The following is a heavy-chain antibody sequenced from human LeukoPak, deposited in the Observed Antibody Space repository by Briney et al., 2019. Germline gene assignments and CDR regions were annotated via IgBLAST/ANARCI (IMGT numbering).Heavy chain of an antibody. CDR1: GGSISSYY. D-gene: IGHD3-3*01. Sequence: SETLSLTCTVSGGSISSYYWSWIRQPPGKGLEWIGYIYYSGSTNYNPSLKSRVTISVDTSKNQFSLKLSSVTAADTAVYYCARAFSINRYDFWSGYYPTGYVDLWGRGTLVTVSS. CDR3: ARAFSINRYDFWSGYYPTGYVDL. V-gene: IGHV4-59*08. J-gene: IGHJ2*01. CDR2: IYYSGST.